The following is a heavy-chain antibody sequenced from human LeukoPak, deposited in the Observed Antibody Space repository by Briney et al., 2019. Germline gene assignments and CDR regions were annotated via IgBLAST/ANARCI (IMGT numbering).Heavy chain of an antibody. CDR1: GFTFSSYA. J-gene: IGHJ4*02. V-gene: IGHV3-23*01. CDR2: ISGSGGST. Sequence: GGSLILSCAASGFTFSSYAMSWVRRAPGKGLEWVSAISGSGGSTYYADSVKGRFTISRDNSKNTLYLQMNSLRAEDTAVYYCAKDRGVVVPAAPCYWGQGTLVTVSS. D-gene: IGHD2-2*01. CDR3: AKDRGVVVPAAPCY.